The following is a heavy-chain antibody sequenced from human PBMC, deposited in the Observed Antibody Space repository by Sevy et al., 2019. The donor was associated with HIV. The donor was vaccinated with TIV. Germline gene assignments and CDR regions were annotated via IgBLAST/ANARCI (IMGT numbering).Heavy chain of an antibody. D-gene: IGHD3-16*01. CDR3: AIDPRDGGDY. CDR2: ISTGSTTI. J-gene: IGHJ4*02. V-gene: IGHV3-48*02. CDR1: GFIFSSYS. Sequence: GGSLRLSCAASGFIFSSYSMNWVRQAPGKGLEWISYISTGSTTIYYADSVKGRFTVSRDNARSSLFLQMNSLRDEDTAVYYCAIDPRDGGDYWGQGTLVTGSS.